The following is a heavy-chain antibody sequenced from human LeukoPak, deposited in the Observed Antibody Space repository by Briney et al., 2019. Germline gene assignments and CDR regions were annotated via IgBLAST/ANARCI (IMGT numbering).Heavy chain of an antibody. Sequence: ASVKVSCKASGYTFTSYAMHWVRQAPGQRLEWMGWINAGNGNTKYSQKFQGRVTITRDTSASTAYMELSSLRSEDTAVYYCARGARYCSGGSCYSAHDYWGQGTLVTVSS. CDR3: ARGARYCSGGSCYSAHDY. CDR1: GYTFTSYA. V-gene: IGHV1-3*01. D-gene: IGHD2-15*01. CDR2: INAGNGNT. J-gene: IGHJ4*02.